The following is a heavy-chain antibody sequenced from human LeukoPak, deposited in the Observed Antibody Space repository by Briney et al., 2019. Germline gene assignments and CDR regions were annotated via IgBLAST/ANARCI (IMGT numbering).Heavy chain of an antibody. CDR3: ARVKNSGSYYGGGPFDY. J-gene: IGHJ4*02. CDR1: GYTFTSYY. V-gene: IGHV1-46*01. CDR2: INPSGGST. Sequence: ASVKVSCKASGYTFTSYYMHWVRQAPGQGLEWMGIINPSGGSTSYAQKFQGRVTMTRDMSTSTVYMELSSLRSEDTAVYYCARVKNSGSYYGGGPFDYWGQGTLVTVSS. D-gene: IGHD1-26*01.